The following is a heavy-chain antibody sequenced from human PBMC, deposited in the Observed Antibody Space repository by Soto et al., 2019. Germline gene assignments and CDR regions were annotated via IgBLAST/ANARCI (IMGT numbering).Heavy chain of an antibody. D-gene: IGHD6-13*01. CDR2: IYYYGST. J-gene: IGHJ4*02. V-gene: IGHV4-31*03. Sequence: QVLLQESGPGLMKPSQTLSLTCTVSGLTISSASYYWSWIRQHPGKGLEWVGNIYYYGSTYYSPSLKSRVTLWVDTSKNQFSLRLASVTAADTAVYYCARYRISGSWSKFDYWGQGTLVTVSS. CDR3: ARYRISGSWSKFDY. CDR1: GLTISSASYY.